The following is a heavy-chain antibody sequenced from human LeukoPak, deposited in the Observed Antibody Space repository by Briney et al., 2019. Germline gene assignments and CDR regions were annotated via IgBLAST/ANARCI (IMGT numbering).Heavy chain of an antibody. D-gene: IGHD3-10*01. Sequence: GGSLRLSCAASGFTFSSYAMSWVRQAPGKGLEWVSAISGSGGSTYYADSVKGRFTISRDNSKNTLYLQMNSLRAEDTAVYYCAKDNNDYYGSGLLPYWGQGTLVTVSS. J-gene: IGHJ4*02. CDR3: AKDNNDYYGSGLLPY. V-gene: IGHV3-23*01. CDR2: ISGSGGST. CDR1: GFTFSSYA.